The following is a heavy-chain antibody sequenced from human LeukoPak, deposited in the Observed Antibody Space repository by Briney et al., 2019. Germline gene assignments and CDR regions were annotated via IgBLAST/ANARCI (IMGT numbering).Heavy chain of an antibody. D-gene: IGHD3-22*01. CDR3: AREVRGYYFDY. CDR2: ISSGGNT. V-gene: IGHV3-53*01. CDR1: GFIVSSNY. Sequence: GGSLRLSCAASGFIVSSNYMSWVRQAPGKGPEWVSVISSGGNTYYADSVKGRFTISRDISKNTLYLQMNGLRAEDTAVYYCAREVRGYYFDYWGQGTLVTVSS. J-gene: IGHJ4*02.